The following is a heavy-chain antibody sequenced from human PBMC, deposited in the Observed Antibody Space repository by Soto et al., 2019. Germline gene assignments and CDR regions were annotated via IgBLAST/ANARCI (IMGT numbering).Heavy chain of an antibody. Sequence: EVQLVESGGGLVQPGESLRLSCAASGFTFSYYWMHWVRQAPGKGLVWVSRIHSDGSSTTYADSVKGRFTISRDNARNTLYLQMNSLRAEDTAVYYCASGARGAFDLWGQGTVFTVSS. CDR1: GFTFSYYW. CDR3: ASGARGAFDL. CDR2: IHSDGSST. D-gene: IGHD1-26*01. J-gene: IGHJ3*01. V-gene: IGHV3-74*01.